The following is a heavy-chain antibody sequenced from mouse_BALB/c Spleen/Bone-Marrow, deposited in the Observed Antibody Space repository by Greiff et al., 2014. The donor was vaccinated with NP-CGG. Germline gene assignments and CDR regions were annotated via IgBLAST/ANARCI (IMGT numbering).Heavy chain of an antibody. J-gene: IGHJ2*01. V-gene: IGHV5-17*02. CDR1: GFTFSSFG. D-gene: IGHD2-14*01. CDR3: ARSLYYRYDFFDY. Sequence: VQLQQSGGGLVQPGGSRKLSCAASGFTFSSFGMHWVRQAPEKGLEWVAYISSGSSTIYYADTVKGRFTISRDNPKNTLFLQMTSLRSEDTAMYYCARSLYYRYDFFDYWGQGTTLTVSS. CDR2: ISSGSSTI.